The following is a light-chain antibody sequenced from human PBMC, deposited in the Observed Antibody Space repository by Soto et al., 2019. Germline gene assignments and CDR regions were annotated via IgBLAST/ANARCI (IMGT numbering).Light chain of an antibody. Sequence: DXXXTQSXGTLSLSPGERATLSCRASQSVSSSYLAWYQQKPGQAPRLLIYGASIRATGIPDRFSGSGSGTDFTLTISRLEPEDFAVYYCQQYGSSPLTFGGGTKVEIK. CDR1: QSVSSSY. J-gene: IGKJ4*01. V-gene: IGKV3-20*01. CDR3: QQYGSSPLT. CDR2: GAS.